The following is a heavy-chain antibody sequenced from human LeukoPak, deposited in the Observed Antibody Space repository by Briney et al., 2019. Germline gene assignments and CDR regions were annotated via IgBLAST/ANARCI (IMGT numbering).Heavy chain of an antibody. CDR3: ARVSGQTTVTTYYYYGMDV. CDR1: GGTFRSYA. Sequence: SVKVSCKASGGTFRSYAFTWVRQAPGQGLEWMGGIIPVLGIANYAQKFQGRVTITADESTSTAYMELSSLRSEDTAVYYCARVSGQTTVTTYYYYGMDVWGQGTTVTVSS. D-gene: IGHD4-11*01. CDR2: IIPVLGIA. J-gene: IGHJ6*02. V-gene: IGHV1-69*01.